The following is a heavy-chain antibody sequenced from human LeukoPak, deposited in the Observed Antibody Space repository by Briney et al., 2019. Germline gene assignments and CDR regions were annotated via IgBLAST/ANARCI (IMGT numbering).Heavy chain of an antibody. J-gene: IGHJ4*02. V-gene: IGHV4-39*01. CDR2: IYYSGST. D-gene: IGHD5-12*01. CDR1: GDSISSSSYY. Sequence: PSETLSLTCTVSGDSISSSSYYWGWIRQPPGKGLEWIGSIYYSGSTYYNPSLKSRVTISVDTSKNQFSLKLSSVTAADTAVYYCARVVATVRGLDYWGQGTLVTVSS. CDR3: ARVVATVRGLDY.